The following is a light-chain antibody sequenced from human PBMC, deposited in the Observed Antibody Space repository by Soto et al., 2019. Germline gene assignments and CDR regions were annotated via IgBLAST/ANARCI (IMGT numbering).Light chain of an antibody. CDR1: ESVASSY. V-gene: IGKV3-20*01. CDR3: PQYGSSPWA. J-gene: IGKJ1*01. CDR2: GAS. Sequence: EVVWTQSPGTLSLCPGERATLSCRASESVASSYLAWYQQKPGQAPRLLIYGASSRATGIPDRFSGRGSGTDFTLTISRLEPEDFAVYYCPQYGSSPWAFGPGTKVDIK.